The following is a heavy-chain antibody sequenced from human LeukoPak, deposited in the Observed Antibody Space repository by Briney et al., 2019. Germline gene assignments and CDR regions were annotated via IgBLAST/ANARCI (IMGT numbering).Heavy chain of an antibody. D-gene: IGHD6-6*01. J-gene: IGHJ6*03. CDR1: GFTFSSYG. Sequence: GGSLRLSCAASGFTFSSYGMHWVRQAPGKGLEWVAVIWYDGSNKYYADSVKGRFTISRDNSKNTLYLQMNSLRAEDTAVYYCAKGSRSSGYNIRDYYHYMDVWGKGTTVTVSS. CDR3: AKGSRSSGYNIRDYYHYMDV. CDR2: IWYDGSNK. V-gene: IGHV3-33*06.